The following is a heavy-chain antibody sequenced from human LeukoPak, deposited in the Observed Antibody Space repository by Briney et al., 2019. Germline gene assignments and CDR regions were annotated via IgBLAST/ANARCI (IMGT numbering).Heavy chain of an antibody. Sequence: SETLSLTCAVSGGSISSGGYSWSWIRQPPGKGLEWIGYIYHSGSTYYNPSLKSRVTMSVDRSKNQFSLKLSSVTAADTAVYYCARVRYDILTGYYGSFDYWGQGTLVTVSS. J-gene: IGHJ4*02. V-gene: IGHV4-30-2*01. CDR1: GGSISSGGYS. D-gene: IGHD3-9*01. CDR2: IYHSGST. CDR3: ARVRYDILTGYYGSFDY.